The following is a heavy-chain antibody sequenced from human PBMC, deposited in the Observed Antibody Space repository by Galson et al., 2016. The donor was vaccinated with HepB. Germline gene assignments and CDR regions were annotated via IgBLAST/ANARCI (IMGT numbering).Heavy chain of an antibody. D-gene: IGHD3-22*01. V-gene: IGHV3-30-3*01. CDR1: GFTFSSYS. CDR2: ITYDGSNK. J-gene: IGHJ4*02. Sequence: SLRLSCAASGFTFSSYSMLWVRQAPGKGLEWVAVITYDGSNKFYVDSVKGRFTISRDNSKNTLYLQMNNLRAEDTAIYYCARGFNYYDSCMIYWGQGTQVTVSS. CDR3: ARGFNYYDSCMIY.